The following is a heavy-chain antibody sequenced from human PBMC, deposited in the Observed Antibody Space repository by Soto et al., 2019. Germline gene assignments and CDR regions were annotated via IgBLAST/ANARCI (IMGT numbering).Heavy chain of an antibody. V-gene: IGHV3-48*03. CDR3: ARDYKGGYYYFGMDV. CDR2: ISSSGSTI. D-gene: IGHD3-10*01. J-gene: IGHJ6*02. CDR1: GFTFSSYE. Sequence: GWSLRLSCAASGFTFSSYEMNWVRQAPGKGLEWVSYISSSGSTIYYADSVKGRFTISRDNAKNSLYLQMNSLRAEDTAVYYCARDYKGGYYYFGMDVWGQGTTVTVSS.